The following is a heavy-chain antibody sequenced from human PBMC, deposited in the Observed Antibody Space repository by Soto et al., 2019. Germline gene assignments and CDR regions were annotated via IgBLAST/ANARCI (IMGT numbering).Heavy chain of an antibody. CDR2: ISAYNGNT. CDR3: ATTFYYDSRGYYGRYVYYFDY. V-gene: IGHV1-18*01. CDR1: GYTFTSYG. Sequence: GAPVKVSSKASGYTFTSYGISWARQAPGQRLEWMGWISAYNGNTNYAQKLQGRVTMTTDTSTTTSYTELRILRSDDTAVYYSATTFYYDSRGYYGRYVYYFDYWGQWTLVTVSS. D-gene: IGHD3-22*01. J-gene: IGHJ4*02.